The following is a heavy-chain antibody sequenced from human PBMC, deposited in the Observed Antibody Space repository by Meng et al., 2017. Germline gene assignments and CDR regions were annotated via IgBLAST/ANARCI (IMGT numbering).Heavy chain of an antibody. D-gene: IGHD3-22*01. CDR3: AKNSVSSGYHYRD. CDR1: GFTFSSYG. CDR2: ISGSGSST. V-gene: IGHV3-23*01. Sequence: GESLKISCAASGFTFSSYGMTWVRQTPGKGLEWVSAISGSGSSTYYADSVKGRFTISRDNSKNMLFLQMNSLRGEDTAIYYCAKNSVSSGYHYRDWGQGTRVTVSS. J-gene: IGHJ4*02.